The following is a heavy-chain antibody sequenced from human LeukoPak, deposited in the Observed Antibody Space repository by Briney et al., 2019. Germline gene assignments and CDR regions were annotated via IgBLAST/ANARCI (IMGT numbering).Heavy chain of an antibody. CDR2: ISHSGST. CDR1: GGLVSSGSYY. V-gene: IGHV4-61*01. CDR3: ARRGSGGRSFDI. J-gene: IGHJ3*02. Sequence: SETLSLTCTVSGGLVSSGSYYWTWIRQPPGKGLEWIGYISHSGSTNYNPSLKSRVTISVDTSKNQFSLNLSSVTAADTAVYYCARRGSGGRSFDIWGQGTMVTVSS. D-gene: IGHD2-15*01.